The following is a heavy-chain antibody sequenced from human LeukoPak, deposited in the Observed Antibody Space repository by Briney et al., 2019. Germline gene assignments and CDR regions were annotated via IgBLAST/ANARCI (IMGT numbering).Heavy chain of an antibody. CDR3: ARWFALMGFGELLYYYYMDV. CDR2: ISSSGSTI. J-gene: IGHJ6*03. CDR1: GFTFSSYE. V-gene: IGHV3-48*03. Sequence: GGSLRLSCAASGFTFSSYEMHWVRQAPGKGLEWVSYISSSGSTIYYADSVKGRFTISRDNAKNSLYLQMNSLRAEDTAVYYCARWFALMGFGELLYYYYMDVWGKGATVTVSS. D-gene: IGHD3-10*01.